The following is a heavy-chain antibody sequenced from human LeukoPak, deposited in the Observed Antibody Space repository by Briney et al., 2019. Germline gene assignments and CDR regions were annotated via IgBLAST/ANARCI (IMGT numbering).Heavy chain of an antibody. V-gene: IGHV4-39*01. Sequence: KPSETLSLTCTVSSGSISSSNYFWGWIRQPPGKGLEWIGSIYFSGISYYSPSLKSRVTISVDTSNKQFSLKLSSVTAADTAVYYCARGLWFGDENPPYFDYWGQGILVTVSS. CDR1: SGSISSSNYF. J-gene: IGHJ4*02. CDR2: IYFSGIS. D-gene: IGHD3-10*01. CDR3: ARGLWFGDENPPYFDY.